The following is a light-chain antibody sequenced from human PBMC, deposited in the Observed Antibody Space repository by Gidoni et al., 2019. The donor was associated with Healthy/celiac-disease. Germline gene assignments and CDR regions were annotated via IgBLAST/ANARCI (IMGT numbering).Light chain of an antibody. CDR2: WAS. CDR3: QQYYSTPRT. J-gene: IGKJ2*01. V-gene: IGKV4-1*01. Sequence: DIVMTQSPDSLAVSLGARATINCKSSQSVLYSSNNKNYLAWYQQKPGQPPKLLIYWASTRESGVPDRFSGSGSGTDFTLTSSSLQAEDGAVYYCQQYYSTPRTFGQGTKLEIK. CDR1: QSVLYSSNNKNY.